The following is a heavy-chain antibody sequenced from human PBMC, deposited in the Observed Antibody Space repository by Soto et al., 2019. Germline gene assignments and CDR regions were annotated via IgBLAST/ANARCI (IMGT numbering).Heavy chain of an antibody. V-gene: IGHV3-7*05. Sequence: EVQLVESGGGLVQPGGSLRLSCAASGFTFSDNWMSWVRQAPGKGLECVANIKTDGSEKYYVDPVKGRFTISRDNAKNSLYLRMNSLRAEDTAVYYCATSMGRGGNDYWGQGTLVAVSS. CDR3: ATSMGRGGNDY. CDR1: GFTFSDNW. J-gene: IGHJ4*02. D-gene: IGHD3-10*01. CDR2: IKTDGSEK.